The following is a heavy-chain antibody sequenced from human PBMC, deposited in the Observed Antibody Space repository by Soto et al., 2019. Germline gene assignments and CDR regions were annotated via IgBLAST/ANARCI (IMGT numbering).Heavy chain of an antibody. D-gene: IGHD3-22*01. Sequence: ASVKVSCKVSGYTLTELSMHWVRQAPGKGLEWMGGFDPEDGETIYAQKFQGRVTMTEDTSTDTAYMELSSLRSEDTAVYYCATAPWYYYDSSGYYYYHYWGQGTLVTVSS. J-gene: IGHJ4*02. CDR2: FDPEDGET. CDR3: ATAPWYYYDSSGYYYYHY. V-gene: IGHV1-24*01. CDR1: GYTLTELS.